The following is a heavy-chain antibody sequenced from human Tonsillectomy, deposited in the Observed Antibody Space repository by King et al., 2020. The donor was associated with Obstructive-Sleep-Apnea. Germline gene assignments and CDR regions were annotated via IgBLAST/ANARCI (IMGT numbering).Heavy chain of an antibody. CDR3: ARGTRAFDS. CDR1: GYNFTRFE. Sequence: QVQLVESGAEVKKPGASVKVSCKASGYNFTRFEIDWVRQATGQGLEWMGWMNPNSGTTGYAQKFQGRVTMTRNTSISTAYMELSSLRSDDTAVDYCARGTRAFDSWGPGTLVTVSS. J-gene: IGHJ4*02. CDR2: MNPNSGTT. V-gene: IGHV1-8*01.